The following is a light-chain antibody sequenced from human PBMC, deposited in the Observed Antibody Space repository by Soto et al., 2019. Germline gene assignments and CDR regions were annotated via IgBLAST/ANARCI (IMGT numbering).Light chain of an antibody. Sequence: EIVMTQSPATLSVSPGERATLSCRASQSVSSNLAWYQQKPGQAPRLLIYGASTRATGIPARFSGSGSGTAFTPTINSLQSEDVAVYYCQQHNNWPPKTFGQGTKVEIK. CDR1: QSVSSN. CDR3: QQHNNWPPKT. CDR2: GAS. J-gene: IGKJ1*01. V-gene: IGKV3-15*01.